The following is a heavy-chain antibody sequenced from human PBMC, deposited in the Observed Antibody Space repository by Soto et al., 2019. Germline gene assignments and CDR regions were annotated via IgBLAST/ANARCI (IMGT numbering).Heavy chain of an antibody. CDR3: ARYNSYAIDY. CDR1: GTSISSYY. Sequence: SETLSLTCTVSGTSISSYYWSWIRQPPGKGLEWIANIHYSGTTNYNPSLASRVTLSVDTSKNQFSLKMTSVTAADRATYFCARYNSYAIDYWGRGTLVTVSS. J-gene: IGHJ4*02. D-gene: IGHD2-8*01. V-gene: IGHV4-59*01. CDR2: IHYSGTT.